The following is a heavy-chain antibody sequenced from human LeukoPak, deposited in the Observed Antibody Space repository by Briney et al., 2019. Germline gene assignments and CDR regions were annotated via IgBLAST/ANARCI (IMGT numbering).Heavy chain of an antibody. V-gene: IGHV1-24*01. CDR3: ATCLACIAARPSYYYYYGMDV. CDR2: FDPEDGET. D-gene: IGHD6-6*01. CDR1: GYTLTELS. J-gene: IGHJ6*02. Sequence: GASVKVSCKVSGYTLTELSMHWVRQAPGKGLEWMGGFDPEDGETIYAQKFQGRVTMTEDTSTDTAYMELSSLRSEDTAVYYCATCLACIAARPSYYYYYGMDVWGQGTTVTVSS.